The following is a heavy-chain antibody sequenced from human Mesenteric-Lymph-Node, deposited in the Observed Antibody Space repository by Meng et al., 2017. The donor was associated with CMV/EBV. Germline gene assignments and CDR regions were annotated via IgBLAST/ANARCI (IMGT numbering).Heavy chain of an antibody. D-gene: IGHD6-13*01. CDR3: AGGIAAAGSRWFDP. CDR1: GGTFSSYT. V-gene: IGHV1-69*02. CDR2: IIPILGIA. J-gene: IGHJ5*02. Sequence: QVELVQSGAEVKKPGSSVHLSCQASGGTFSSYTISWVRQAPGQGLEWMGRIIPILGIANYAKKFQGRVTITADNSTSTAYMELSSLRSEDTAVYYCAGGIAAAGSRWFDPWGQGTLATVSS.